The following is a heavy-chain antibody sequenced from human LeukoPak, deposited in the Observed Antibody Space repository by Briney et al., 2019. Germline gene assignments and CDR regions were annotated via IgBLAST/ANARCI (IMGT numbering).Heavy chain of an antibody. CDR1: GGSISSGSYD. CDR3: ARGRPFDI. J-gene: IGHJ3*02. Sequence: PSQTLSLTCTVSGGSISSGSYDWGWIRQPGGKGLEWIGRIYTSGSTNNNPSLKSRVTISVDTSNDQFSLKLSSVPAADTAVYYCARGRPFDIWGQGTTVTVSS. V-gene: IGHV4-61*02. CDR2: IYTSGST.